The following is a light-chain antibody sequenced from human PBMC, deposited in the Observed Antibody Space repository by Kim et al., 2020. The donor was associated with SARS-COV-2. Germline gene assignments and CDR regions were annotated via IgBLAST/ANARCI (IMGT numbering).Light chain of an antibody. CDR3: QQRSNWPLT. V-gene: IGKV3-11*01. CDR1: QSGSRS. Sequence: LSPGERATRSCRASQSGSRSFAWYQQKPGQAPRLLIYDASKRATGIPARFSGSGSGTDFTLTISSLEPEDFAVYYCQQRSNWPLTFGGGTKVDIK. CDR2: DAS. J-gene: IGKJ4*01.